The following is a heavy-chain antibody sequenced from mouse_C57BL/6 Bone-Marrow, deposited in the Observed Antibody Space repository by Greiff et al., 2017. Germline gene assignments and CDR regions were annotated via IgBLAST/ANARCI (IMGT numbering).Heavy chain of an antibody. CDR2: LGPGSGST. CDR3: ARIYYYGSRYFEV. CDR1: GYTFTDYY. Sequence: QVQLKESGAELVKPGASVKISCKASGYTFTDYYINWVKQRPGQGLAWIGKLGPGSGSTYYNEKFKGQATLTADQSSSPASLQPSSLTSEASDVYFGARIYYYGSRYFEVWGTGATVTGSS. V-gene: IGHV1-77*01. D-gene: IGHD1-1*01. J-gene: IGHJ1*03.